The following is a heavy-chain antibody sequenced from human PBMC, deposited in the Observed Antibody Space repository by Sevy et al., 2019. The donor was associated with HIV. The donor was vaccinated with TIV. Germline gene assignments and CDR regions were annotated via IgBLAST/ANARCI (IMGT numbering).Heavy chain of an antibody. CDR3: ARDRQLLKGDYYYYGMDV. CDR2: IYYSGST. CDR1: GGSISSYY. D-gene: IGHD2-2*01. J-gene: IGHJ6*02. Sequence: SETLSLTCTVSGGSISSYYWSWIRQPPGKGLEWIGYIYYSGSTNYNPSLKSRVTISVDTSKNQFSLKLSSVTAADTAVYYCARDRQLLKGDYYYYGMDVWGQWTTVTVSS. V-gene: IGHV4-59*01.